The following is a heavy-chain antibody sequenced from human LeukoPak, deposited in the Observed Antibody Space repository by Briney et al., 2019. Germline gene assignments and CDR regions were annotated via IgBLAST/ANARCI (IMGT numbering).Heavy chain of an antibody. D-gene: IGHD6-13*01. CDR3: ARSKAQLERYYYYYYYVDV. Sequence: SVKVSCKASGGTFSSYAISWVRQAPGQGLEWVGGIIPIFGTANYAQKLQGRVTIITDESTSTAYMELSSLRSEDTAVYYCARSKAQLERYYYYYYYVDVWGKGTTVTVSS. J-gene: IGHJ6*03. V-gene: IGHV1-69*05. CDR1: GGTFSSYA. CDR2: IIPIFGTA.